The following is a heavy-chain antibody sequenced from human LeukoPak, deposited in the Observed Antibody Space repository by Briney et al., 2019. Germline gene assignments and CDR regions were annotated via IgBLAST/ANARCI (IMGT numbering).Heavy chain of an antibody. CDR3: ARDGGSPSYYYDSSGYSNWFDP. J-gene: IGHJ5*02. Sequence: PSQTLSLTCTVSGGSISSGDYYWSWIRRPPGKGLEWIGYIYYSGSTYYNPSLKSRVTISVDTSKNQFSLKLSSVTAADTAVYYCARDGGSPSYYYDSSGYSNWFDPWGQGTLVTVSS. D-gene: IGHD3-22*01. CDR1: GGSISSGDYY. V-gene: IGHV4-30-4*01. CDR2: IYYSGST.